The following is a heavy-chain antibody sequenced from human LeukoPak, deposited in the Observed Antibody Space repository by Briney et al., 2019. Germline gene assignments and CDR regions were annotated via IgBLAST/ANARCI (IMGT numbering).Heavy chain of an antibody. Sequence: GGSLRLSCAVSGFTFEDYAMHWVRQAPGKGLEWVSAISGSGGSTYYADSVKGRFTISRDNSKNTLYLQMNSLRAEDTAVYYCAKEGTNVLRFLEWLLPSYFDYWGQGTLVTVSS. D-gene: IGHD3-3*01. CDR1: GFTFEDYA. CDR2: ISGSGGST. CDR3: AKEGTNVLRFLEWLLPSYFDY. J-gene: IGHJ4*02. V-gene: IGHV3-23*01.